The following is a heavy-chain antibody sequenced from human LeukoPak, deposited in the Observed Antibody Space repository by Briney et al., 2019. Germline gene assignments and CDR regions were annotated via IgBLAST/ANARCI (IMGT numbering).Heavy chain of an antibody. CDR1: GGSISSHH. Sequence: SETLSLTCTVSGGSISSHHWSWLRQPAGKGLEWVGRMSTSGSTNYNPSLKNRITMSVDTSKNQFSLKLKSVTAADTAVYYCARGRWELLNFDYWGQGILVTVSS. CDR2: MSTSGST. CDR3: ARGRWELLNFDY. J-gene: IGHJ4*02. V-gene: IGHV4-4*07. D-gene: IGHD1-26*01.